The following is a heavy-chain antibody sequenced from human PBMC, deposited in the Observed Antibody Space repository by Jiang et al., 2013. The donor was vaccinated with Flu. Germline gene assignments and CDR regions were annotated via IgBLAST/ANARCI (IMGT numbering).Heavy chain of an antibody. J-gene: IGHJ4*02. CDR3: AKDGPINNWSQGED. CDR2: ISYDGIVK. D-gene: IGHD1-1*01. V-gene: IGHV3-30*18. Sequence: VQLLESGGGVVQPGRSLRLSCVASGFTFSSYGIHWVRQAPGKGLEWVAAISYDGIVKYYADSLEGRFTISRDDSKNTLYLQMNSLRTEDTAVYYCAKDGPINNWSQGEDWGQGTL. CDR1: GFTFSSYG.